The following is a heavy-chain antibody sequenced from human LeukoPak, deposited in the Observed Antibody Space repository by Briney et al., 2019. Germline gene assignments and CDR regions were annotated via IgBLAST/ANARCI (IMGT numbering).Heavy chain of an antibody. CDR1: GFIFSTYA. CDR2: VPGTGATTI. Sequence: GGSLRLSCAASGFIFSTYAMTWVRQAPGKGLEWVATVPGTGATTIFYADSVKGRFTISRDNSKNTLYLQMNSLGADDTAVYYCSKGGGSWFGPWGQGTLVTVSS. CDR3: SKGGGSWFGP. V-gene: IGHV3-23*01. D-gene: IGHD1-26*01. J-gene: IGHJ5*02.